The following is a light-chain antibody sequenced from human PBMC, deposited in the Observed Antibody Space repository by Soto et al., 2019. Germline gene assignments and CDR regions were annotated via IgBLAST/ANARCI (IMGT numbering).Light chain of an antibody. CDR2: RAS. V-gene: IGKV3-15*01. CDR1: QSVSNN. CDR3: QQYNYWPPSYT. Sequence: EIVMTQSPATLSVSPGERATLSCRASQSVSNNLAWYQQTPGQAPRLLIYRASTRATGIPARFSGSGSGTEFTLIISSLQSEDSAVYYCQQYNYWPPSYTFGQGTKLEIK. J-gene: IGKJ2*01.